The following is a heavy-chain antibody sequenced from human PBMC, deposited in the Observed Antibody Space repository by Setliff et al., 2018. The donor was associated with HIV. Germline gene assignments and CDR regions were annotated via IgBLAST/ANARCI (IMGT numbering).Heavy chain of an antibody. CDR1: GFTFSSYA. Sequence: PGGSLRLSCAASGFTFSSYAMTWVRQAPGKGLEWVAVIAYDGSNEYYADSVKGRLTISRDNSKNTVYLEMNNLMSEDTAVYYCAKEITMVRGVIRYYYGMDVWGQGTTVTVSS. D-gene: IGHD3-10*01. CDR3: AKEITMVRGVIRYYYGMDV. V-gene: IGHV3-30*18. CDR2: IAYDGSNE. J-gene: IGHJ6*02.